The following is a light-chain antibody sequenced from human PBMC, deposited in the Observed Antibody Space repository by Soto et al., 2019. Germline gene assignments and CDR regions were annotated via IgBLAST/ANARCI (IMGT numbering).Light chain of an antibody. V-gene: IGKV4-1*01. J-gene: IGKJ3*01. CDR2: WAS. Sequence: DIVMTQSPDSLAVSLGERATINCKSSQSVLYSSNNENYLAWYQQKHGQPPKLLIYWASTRESGVPDRFGGSGSGTNFTLTISSLQAEDVAVYYCQQYYSTPFTFGPGTIVDIK. CDR3: QQYYSTPFT. CDR1: QSVLYSSNNENY.